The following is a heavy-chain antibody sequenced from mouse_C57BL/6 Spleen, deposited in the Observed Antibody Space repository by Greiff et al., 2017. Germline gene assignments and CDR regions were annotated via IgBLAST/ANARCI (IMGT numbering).Heavy chain of an antibody. CDR3: VSSGTTGVDHAIDY. V-gene: IGHV1-58*01. D-gene: IGHD1-1*01. CDR1: GYTFTSYG. CDR2: IYLGNGYT. J-gene: IGHJ4*01. Sequence: EVQLQQSGAELVRPGSSVKISCKTSGYTFTSYGINWVKQRPGQGLEWIGYIYLGNGYTEYNEKFKGKATLTSDTSSSTAYMQLSSLTSEDSAIDSCVSSGTTGVDHAIDYWGQGTSVTVSS.